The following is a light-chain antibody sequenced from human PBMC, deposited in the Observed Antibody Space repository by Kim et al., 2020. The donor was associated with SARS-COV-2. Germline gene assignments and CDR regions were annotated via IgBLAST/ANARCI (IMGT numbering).Light chain of an antibody. J-gene: IGKJ4*01. CDR1: QSVSSN. V-gene: IGKV3-15*01. CDR3: QQYNNWPPLT. CDR2: DAS. Sequence: STGERATLSCRASQSVSSNLAWYQQKPGQAPRLLIYDASTRATGIPARFSGSGSGTEFTLTISSLQSGDFAVYYCQQYNNWPPLTFGGGTKVDIK.